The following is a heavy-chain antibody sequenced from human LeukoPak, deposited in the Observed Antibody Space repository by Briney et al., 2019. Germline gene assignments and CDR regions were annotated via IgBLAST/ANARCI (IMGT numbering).Heavy chain of an antibody. V-gene: IGHV1-46*01. CDR1: GYTFTSYY. CDR2: INPSGGST. CDR3: ATEDRIAAAGTGGKDYYYGMDV. Sequence: ASVKVSCKASGYTFTSYYMHWVRQAPGQGLEWIGIINPSGGSTSYAQKFQGRVTMTEDTSTDTAYMELSSLRSEDTAVYYCATEDRIAAAGTGGKDYYYGMDVWGQGTTVTVSS. D-gene: IGHD6-13*01. J-gene: IGHJ6*02.